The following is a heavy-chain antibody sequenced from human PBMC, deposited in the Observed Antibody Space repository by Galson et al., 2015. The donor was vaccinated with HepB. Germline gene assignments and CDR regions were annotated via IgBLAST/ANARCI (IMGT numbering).Heavy chain of an antibody. Sequence: SLRLSCAASGFYFDDYWMSWARQAPGEGLEWVSSISESGGYTDYADSVKGRFTISRDNSKNTLFLQMHSLRADDTAVYYCAKHEGQHWGQGTLVTVSS. CDR3: AKHEGQH. CDR2: ISESGGYT. J-gene: IGHJ1*01. CDR1: GFYFDDYW. V-gene: IGHV3-23*01.